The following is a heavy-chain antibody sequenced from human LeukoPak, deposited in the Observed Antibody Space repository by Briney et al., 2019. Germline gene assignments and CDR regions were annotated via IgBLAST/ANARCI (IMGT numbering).Heavy chain of an antibody. Sequence: QASETLSLTCTVSGGSISSGGYYWSWIRQHPGKGLEWIGYIYYSGSTYYNPSLKSRVTISVDTSKNQFSLKLSSVTAADTAVYYCARGAQERRGMDVWGQGTTVTVSS. CDR3: ARGAQERRGMDV. J-gene: IGHJ6*02. CDR2: IYYSGST. CDR1: GGSISSGGYY. V-gene: IGHV4-31*03.